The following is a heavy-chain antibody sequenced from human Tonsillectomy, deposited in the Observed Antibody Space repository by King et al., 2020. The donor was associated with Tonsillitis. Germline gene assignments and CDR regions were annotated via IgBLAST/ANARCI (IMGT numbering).Heavy chain of an antibody. CDR1: GFTFDDYA. J-gene: IGHJ6*02. V-gene: IGHV3-9*01. D-gene: IGHD3-9*01. Sequence: VQLVESGGGLVQPGRSLRLSCAASGFTFDDYAMHWVRQAPGKGLEWVSGISWNSGSIGYADSVKGRFTISRDNAKNSLYLQMKSLGAEDTALYYWAKEQGIRYIAGVKYYYSGMDVWGQGTTVTVSS. CDR2: ISWNSGSI. CDR3: AKEQGIRYIAGVKYYYSGMDV.